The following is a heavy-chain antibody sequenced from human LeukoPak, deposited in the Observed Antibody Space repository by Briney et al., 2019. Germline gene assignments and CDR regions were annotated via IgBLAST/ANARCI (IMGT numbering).Heavy chain of an antibody. CDR1: GGSISSYF. CDR3: ARKSSRGGFNGYDFWYFDL. J-gene: IGHJ2*01. CDR2: ISYSGST. D-gene: IGHD5-12*01. Sequence: SETLSPTCTVSGGSISSYFWSWLRQPPGKRLEWIGYISYSGSTDYNPSLKSRVTLSVDTSTNRLSLKLSSVIAADTAVYYCARKSSRGGFNGYDFWYFDLWGRGTLVTVSS. V-gene: IGHV4-59*08.